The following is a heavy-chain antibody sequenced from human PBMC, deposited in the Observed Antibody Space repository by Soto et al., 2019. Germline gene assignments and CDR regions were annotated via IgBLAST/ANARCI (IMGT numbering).Heavy chain of an antibody. V-gene: IGHV1-46*01. D-gene: IGHD4-17*01. CDR1: GYTFTSYA. CDR3: ARAPDYSDYAYFQY. J-gene: IGHJ1*01. CDR2: INPNGGST. Sequence: ASVKVSCKASGYTFTSYAMHWVRQAPGQGLEWMGIINPNGGSTGYAQKFQGRVTMTRDMSTGTVYMDLTSPTSEDTAVYYCARAPDYSDYAYFQYWGQGTPVTVSS.